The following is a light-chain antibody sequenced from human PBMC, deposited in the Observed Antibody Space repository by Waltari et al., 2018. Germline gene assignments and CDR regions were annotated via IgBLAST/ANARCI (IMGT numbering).Light chain of an antibody. V-gene: IGKV3-20*01. CDR2: GAS. Sequence: EIVLTQSPGTLSLSPGERATLSCRASQSVSSSYFAWYQQKPGQAPRLLISGASSRATGIPDRFSGSGSGTDFTLIISRLEPEDFAVYYCQQYGSSPWTFGQGTKVEIK. CDR3: QQYGSSPWT. J-gene: IGKJ1*01. CDR1: QSVSSSY.